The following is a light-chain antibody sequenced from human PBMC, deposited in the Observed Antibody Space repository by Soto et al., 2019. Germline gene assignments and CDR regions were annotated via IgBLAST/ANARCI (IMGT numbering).Light chain of an antibody. J-gene: IGLJ3*02. CDR1: SSDVGGYNR. V-gene: IGLV2-18*02. Sequence: QSVLTQPPSVSGSPGQSVTISCTGTSSDVGGYNRVSWYQQPPGTAPKLLIYAVTNRPSGVPDRFSGSKSDNTASLTISGLKAEDEGDYYCSSYTTSSTFAFGGGTKVTVL. CDR2: AVT. CDR3: SSYTTSSTFA.